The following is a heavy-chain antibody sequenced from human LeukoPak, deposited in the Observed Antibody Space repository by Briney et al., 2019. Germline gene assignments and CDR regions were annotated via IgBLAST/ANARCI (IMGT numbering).Heavy chain of an antibody. J-gene: IGHJ4*02. CDR2: IYYSGSH. V-gene: IGHV4-59*01. CDR3: GSTNYNTSLESRVTISVDTSKNHFSLKLTSVTAADTAVYYCASRGVRGGLPYYFDY. Sequence: SETLSLPCTVSGDPLCHFYGRWIRQPPGKELEGIGYIYYSGSHNYNPSLKGRVTISVDKPQNQFALAMASVTAADTAVYYSGSTNYNTSLESRVTISVDTSKNHFSLKLTSVTAADTAVYYCASRGVRGGLPYYFDYWGQGTLVTVSS. CDR1: GDPLCHFY. D-gene: IGHD3-10*01.